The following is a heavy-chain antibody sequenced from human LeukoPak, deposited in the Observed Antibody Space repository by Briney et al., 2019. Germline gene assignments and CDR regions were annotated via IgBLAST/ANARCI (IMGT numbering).Heavy chain of an antibody. V-gene: IGHV3-48*04. CDR2: ISTRDNTI. CDR3: ARGARWAYYFDY. CDR1: GFTFSSYG. D-gene: IGHD4-23*01. Sequence: GGSLRLSCAASGFTFSSYGMSWVRQAPGKGLEWLSYISTRDNTIQYADSVKGRFTISRDNANNSVFLQMNNLRAEDSAIYYCARGARWAYYFDYWGQGSLVTVSS. J-gene: IGHJ4*02.